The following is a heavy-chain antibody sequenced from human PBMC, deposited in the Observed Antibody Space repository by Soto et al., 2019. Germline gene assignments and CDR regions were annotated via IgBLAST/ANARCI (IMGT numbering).Heavy chain of an antibody. Sequence: SETLSLTCTVPGGSISSYYWSWIRQPPGKGLEWIGYIYYSGSTNYNPSLKSRVTISVDTSKNQFSLKLSSVIAADTAVYYCARVVSYGSGSYYKRTYYFDYWGHGTLVTVSS. D-gene: IGHD3-10*01. CDR2: IYYSGST. CDR1: GGSISSYY. J-gene: IGHJ4*01. CDR3: ARVVSYGSGSYYKRTYYFDY. V-gene: IGHV4-59*01.